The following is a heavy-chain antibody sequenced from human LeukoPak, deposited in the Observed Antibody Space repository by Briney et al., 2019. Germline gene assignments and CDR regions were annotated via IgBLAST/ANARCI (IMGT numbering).Heavy chain of an antibody. D-gene: IGHD1-26*01. CDR1: GGSISSSNW. J-gene: IGHJ5*02. V-gene: IGHV4-4*02. CDR3: AKASVGAIFFDP. CDR2: IYHSGST. Sequence: SETLSLTCAVSGGSISSSNWWSCVRQPPGKGLEWVGAIYHSGSTNYNPSLKSRVTISVDKSKNQFSLKLSSVTAADTAVYYCAKASVGAIFFDPWGERALFTVSS.